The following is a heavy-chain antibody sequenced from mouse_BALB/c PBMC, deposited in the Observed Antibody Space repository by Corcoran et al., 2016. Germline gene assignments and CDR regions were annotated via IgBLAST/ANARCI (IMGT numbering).Heavy chain of an antibody. V-gene: IGHV14-3*02. CDR3: ARWDWYFDV. Sequence: EVQLQQSGAELVKPGASVQLSCTASGFNIKDTYMHWVKQRPEQGLEWIGRIDPANGNTKYDPKFQGKATITADTSSNTAYLQLSSLTSEDTAVYYCARWDWYFDVWGAGTTFTVSS. J-gene: IGHJ1*01. CDR1: GFNIKDTY. CDR2: IDPANGNT.